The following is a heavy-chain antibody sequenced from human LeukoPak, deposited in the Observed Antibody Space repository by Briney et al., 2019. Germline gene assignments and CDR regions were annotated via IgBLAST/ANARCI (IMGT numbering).Heavy chain of an antibody. CDR3: ARTEIDYDSSGYYDTWFDP. CDR2: IYMSGST. V-gene: IGHV4-39*01. CDR1: GGSISSSSYY. Sequence: PPESLSLTGTVSGGSISSSSYYWGWIRQPPGKGLEWIGSIYMSGSTYYNPSLKSRVTISVDTSKNQFSLKLSSVTAADTAVYYCARTEIDYDSSGYYDTWFDPWGQGTLVTVSS. J-gene: IGHJ5*02. D-gene: IGHD3-22*01.